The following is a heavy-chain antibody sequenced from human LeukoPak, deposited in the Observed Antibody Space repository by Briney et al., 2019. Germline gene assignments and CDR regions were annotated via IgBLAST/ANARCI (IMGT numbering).Heavy chain of an antibody. Sequence: ASVKVSCKASGYTFTGYYMHWVRQAPGQGLEWMGWINPNSGGTNYAQKFQGRVTMTRDTSISTAYVELSRLRSDDTAVYYCARPRLSSSWYLDYWGQGTLVTVSS. CDR2: INPNSGGT. D-gene: IGHD6-13*01. CDR1: GYTFTGYY. V-gene: IGHV1-2*02. J-gene: IGHJ4*02. CDR3: ARPRLSSSWYLDY.